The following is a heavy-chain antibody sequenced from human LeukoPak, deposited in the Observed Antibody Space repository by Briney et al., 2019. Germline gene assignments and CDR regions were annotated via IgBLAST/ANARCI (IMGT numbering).Heavy chain of an antibody. V-gene: IGHV1-69*04. CDR1: GGTFSSYA. D-gene: IGHD3-22*01. CDR2: IIPILGIA. CDR3: AKDIQGAYYYDSSGYYGPYFDY. J-gene: IGHJ4*02. Sequence: ASVKVSCKASGGTFSSYAISWVRQAPGQGLEWMGRIIPILGIANYAQKFQGRVTITADKSTSTAYMELSSLRSEDTAVYYCAKDIQGAYYYDSSGYYGPYFDYWGQGTLVTVSS.